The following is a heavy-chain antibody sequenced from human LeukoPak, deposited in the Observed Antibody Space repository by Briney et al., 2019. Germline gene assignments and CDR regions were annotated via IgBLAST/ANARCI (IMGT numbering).Heavy chain of an antibody. J-gene: IGHJ4*02. Sequence: PSETLSLTCTVSGGSISSYYWSWIRQPPGKGLEWIGYIYHSGSTNYNPSLKSRVTISVDKSKNQFSLKLSSVTAADTAVYYCASRLYYFDYWGQGTLVTVSS. D-gene: IGHD6-6*01. V-gene: IGHV4-59*12. CDR3: ASRLYYFDY. CDR2: IYHSGST. CDR1: GGSISSYY.